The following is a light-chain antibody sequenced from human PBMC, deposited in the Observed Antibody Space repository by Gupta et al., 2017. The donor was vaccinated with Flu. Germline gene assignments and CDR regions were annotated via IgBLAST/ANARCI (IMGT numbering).Light chain of an antibody. CDR2: NAS. CDR1: QDISNT. V-gene: IGKV1-6*01. CDR3: RHDYNYPLT. Sequence: AIQMTQSPSSLSASVGDRVPITCRTSQDISNTLRWYLQEPGKAPKLLIYNASTLQSGVSSRFSGGGSGTDFILTISSLQPEDSATYYCRHDYNYPLTFGGGTRVEIK. J-gene: IGKJ4*01.